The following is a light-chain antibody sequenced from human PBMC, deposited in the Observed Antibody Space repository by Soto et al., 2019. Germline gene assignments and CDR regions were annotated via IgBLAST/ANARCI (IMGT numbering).Light chain of an antibody. V-gene: IGKV3-11*01. CDR1: QSVSNK. Sequence: EIVLTQSPATLSLSPGERATISCRASQSVSNKVIWYQQKPGQAPRLLIYAASTRATGIPARFSGSGSGTDFTLTINSLEPEDFAVYYCQHRANWPLTFGGGTRVEIK. CDR2: AAS. J-gene: IGKJ4*01. CDR3: QHRANWPLT.